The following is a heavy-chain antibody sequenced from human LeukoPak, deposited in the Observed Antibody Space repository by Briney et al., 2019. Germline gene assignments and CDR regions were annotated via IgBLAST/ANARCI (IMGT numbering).Heavy chain of an antibody. V-gene: IGHV1-8*01. J-gene: IGHJ6*02. Sequence: ASVKVSCKASGYTFTSYDINWVRQATGQGLEWMGWMNPNSGNTGYAQKFQGRVTMTRNTSISTAYMELSSLRSEDTAVYYCARVGSARGEIYYYYGMDVWGQGTTVTVSS. CDR1: GYTFTSYD. CDR2: MNPNSGNT. D-gene: IGHD3-10*01. CDR3: ARVGSARGEIYYYYGMDV.